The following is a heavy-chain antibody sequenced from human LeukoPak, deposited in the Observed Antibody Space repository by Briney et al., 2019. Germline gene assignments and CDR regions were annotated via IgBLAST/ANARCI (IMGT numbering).Heavy chain of an antibody. CDR3: ARAASGESALLSRGNYYYYGMDV. V-gene: IGHV3-30-3*01. CDR1: GFTFSSYA. CDR2: ISYDGSNK. Sequence: GGSLRLSCAASGFTFSSYAMHWVRQAPGKGLEWVAVISYDGSNKYYADSAKGRFTISRDNSKYTLYLQMNSLRAEDTAVYYCARAASGESALLSRGNYYYYGMDVWGQGTTVTVSS. D-gene: IGHD1-14*01. J-gene: IGHJ6*02.